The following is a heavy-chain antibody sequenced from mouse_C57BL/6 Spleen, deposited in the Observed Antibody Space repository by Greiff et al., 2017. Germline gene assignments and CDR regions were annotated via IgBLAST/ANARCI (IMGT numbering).Heavy chain of an antibody. Sequence: EVQLVESGGGLVKPGGSLKLSCAASGFTFSSYTMSWVRQTPEKRLEWVATISGGGGNTYYPDSVKGRFTISRDNAKNTLYLQMSSLRSEDTALYYCARHDAVYDFDRFAYWGQGTLVTVSA. CDR1: GFTFSSYT. CDR3: ARHDAVYDFDRFAY. J-gene: IGHJ3*01. V-gene: IGHV5-9*01. D-gene: IGHD2-4*01. CDR2: ISGGGGNT.